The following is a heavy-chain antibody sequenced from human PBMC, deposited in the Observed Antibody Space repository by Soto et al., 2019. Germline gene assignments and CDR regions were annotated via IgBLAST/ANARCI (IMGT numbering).Heavy chain of an antibody. V-gene: IGHV4-59*08. D-gene: IGHD4-17*01. CDR2: IYYSGSA. CDR1: GGSISSYY. CDR3: ARNYGGNVDS. Sequence: QVQLQESAPGLVRPSETLSITCTVSGGSISSYYWSWLRQPPVMGLEWSGYIYYSGSANYNPSLKSGVTISVETSNNQFSVKLGSASAADTAVYYCARNYGGNVDSWGQGTLVPVSS. J-gene: IGHJ4*02.